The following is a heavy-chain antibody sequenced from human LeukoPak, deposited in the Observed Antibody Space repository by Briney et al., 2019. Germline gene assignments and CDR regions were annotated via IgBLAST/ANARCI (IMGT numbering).Heavy chain of an antibody. Sequence: ASVKVSCKASGYTFTGYYMHWVRRAPGQGLEWMGWINPNSGGTNYAQKFQGRVTMTRDTPISTAYMELSRLRSDDTAVYYCAREEGMRGYDFWSGEPDDYWGQGTLVTVSS. CDR1: GYTFTGYY. CDR3: AREEGMRGYDFWSGEPDDY. V-gene: IGHV1-2*02. D-gene: IGHD3-3*01. J-gene: IGHJ4*02. CDR2: INPNSGGT.